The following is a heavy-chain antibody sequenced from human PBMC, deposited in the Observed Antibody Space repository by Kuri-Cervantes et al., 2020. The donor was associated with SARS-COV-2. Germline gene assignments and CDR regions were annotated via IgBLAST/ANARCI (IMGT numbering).Heavy chain of an antibody. Sequence: ASVKVSCKASGYTFTSYGISWVRQAPGQGLEWMGWINPNSGGTNYAQKFRGRVTMTRDTSISTAYMELSRLRSDDTAVYYCARDRSLITELHDAFDIWGQGTMVTVSS. V-gene: IGHV1-2*02. CDR2: INPNSGGT. CDR1: GYTFTSYG. J-gene: IGHJ3*02. CDR3: ARDRSLITELHDAFDI. D-gene: IGHD1-20*01.